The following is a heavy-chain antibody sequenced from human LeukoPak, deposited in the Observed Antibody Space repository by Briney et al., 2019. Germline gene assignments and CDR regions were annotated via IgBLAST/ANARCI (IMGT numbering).Heavy chain of an antibody. CDR3: ARLKRTVRGVPY. D-gene: IGHD3-10*01. Sequence: ASVKVSCKVSGYSLSDLSIHWVRHVPGKGLEWLGGFEPEEGDHGETIYAQNFEGRLTLTEDTLTDTAYMEFLSLRSEGTAVYYCARLKRTVRGVPYWGQGTLVTVSS. V-gene: IGHV1-24*01. CDR2: FEPEEGDHGET. CDR1: GYSLSDLS. J-gene: IGHJ4*02.